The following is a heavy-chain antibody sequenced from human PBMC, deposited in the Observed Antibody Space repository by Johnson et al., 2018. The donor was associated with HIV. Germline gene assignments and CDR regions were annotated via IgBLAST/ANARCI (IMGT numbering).Heavy chain of an antibody. V-gene: IGHV3-7*01. CDR2: IKGDGSGQ. J-gene: IGHJ3*01. Sequence: VQLVESVGGLVQPGGSLRLSCAASGFTFNNYWMSWVRQAPGKGLEWVATIKGDGSGQDYVGSVEGRFTISRDYAKNSLYLQMNSLRVEDTAIYYCARRMVVGYHALDFWGQGTVVSVPS. CDR1: GFTFNNYW. CDR3: ARRMVVGYHALDF. D-gene: IGHD2-21*01.